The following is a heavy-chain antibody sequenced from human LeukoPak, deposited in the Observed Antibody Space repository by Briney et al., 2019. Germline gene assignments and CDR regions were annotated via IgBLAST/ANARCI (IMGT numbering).Heavy chain of an antibody. CDR3: ARRDRNAIFDY. CDR1: GGTFSSYA. J-gene: IGHJ4*02. D-gene: IGHD3-3*01. CDR2: IIPIFGTA. Sequence: ASVKVSCKASGGTFSSYAISWVRQAPGQGLEWMGGIIPIFGTANYAQKFQGRVTITADVSTSTAYMELSSLRSEDTAVYYCARRDRNAIFDYWGQGTLVTVSS. V-gene: IGHV1-69*13.